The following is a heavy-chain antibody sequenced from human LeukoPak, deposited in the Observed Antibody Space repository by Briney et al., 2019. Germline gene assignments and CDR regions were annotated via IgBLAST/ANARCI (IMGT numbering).Heavy chain of an antibody. J-gene: IGHJ4*02. Sequence: ASVNVSCKASGYTLTNFHIHWVRQAPGQGLDWMGIINPSGGITTYAQKFQGRATMTRDTSTTTVYIELSSLRSEDTSVYYCARTTSGYDMAPVDYWGQGTLVTVSS. CDR3: ARTTSGYDMAPVDY. V-gene: IGHV1-46*01. D-gene: IGHD5-12*01. CDR2: INPSGGIT. CDR1: GYTLTNFH.